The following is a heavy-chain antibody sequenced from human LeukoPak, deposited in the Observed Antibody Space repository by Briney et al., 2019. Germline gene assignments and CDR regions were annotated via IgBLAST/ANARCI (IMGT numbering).Heavy chain of an antibody. Sequence: GGSLRLSCAASGFTFSSYWMGWVRQAPGKGPACVANIKTDGSETYYVDSVKGRFTISRDNAKNSLFLQMNSLRAEDTAIYYCVSAVRGSPIDYWGQGTLVSVPS. J-gene: IGHJ4*02. D-gene: IGHD3-10*01. CDR2: IKTDGSET. V-gene: IGHV3-7*01. CDR3: VSAVRGSPIDY. CDR1: GFTFSSYW.